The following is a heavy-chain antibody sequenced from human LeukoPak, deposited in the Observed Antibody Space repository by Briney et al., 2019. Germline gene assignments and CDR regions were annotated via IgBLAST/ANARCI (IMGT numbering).Heavy chain of an antibody. CDR3: AREVWLYYFDY. CDR1: GFTVSSNY. CDR2: IYSGGST. Sequence: GGSLRLSCAASGFTVSSNYMSWVRQAPGKGLEWVSVIYSGGSTYYADSVKGRFTISRDNSKNTLYLQMNSLRAEDTAVYYCAREVWLYYFDYWGQGTLVTVSS. J-gene: IGHJ4*02. D-gene: IGHD5-24*01. V-gene: IGHV3-53*01.